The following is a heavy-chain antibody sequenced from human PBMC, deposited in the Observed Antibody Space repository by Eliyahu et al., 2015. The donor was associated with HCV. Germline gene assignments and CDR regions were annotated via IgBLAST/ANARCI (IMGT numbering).Heavy chain of an antibody. V-gene: IGHV4-61*08. CDR3: AREFSGDDSFYYHMDV. CDR1: GGSVSSDDSY. D-gene: IGHD5-12*01. J-gene: IGHJ6*03. CDR2: IYYSGST. Sequence: QVQLQESGPGLVKPSETLSLTCTVSGGSVSSDDSYWSWIRQPPGKGLEWIGYIYYSGSTKYNPSLKSRVTISVDTSKNQFSLKMSSMTAADTAVYYCAREFSGDDSFYYHMDVWGKGTTVSVSS.